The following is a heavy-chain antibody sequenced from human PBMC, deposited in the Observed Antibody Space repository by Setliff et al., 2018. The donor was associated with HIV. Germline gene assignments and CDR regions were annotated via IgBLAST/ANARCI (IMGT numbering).Heavy chain of an antibody. Sequence: SETLSLTCLVFGYSINDGYHWGWIRQSPRKGLEWIGSIYNSGRASYNPSRRSRASLSIDTSKNRFSLRLNPVAAADTAVYYCVRDRALRFSQSPSLHYFDVWGQGILVTVSS. CDR3: VRDRALRFSQSPSLHYFDV. J-gene: IGHJ4*01. V-gene: IGHV4-38-2*02. CDR1: GYSINDGYH. CDR2: IYNSGRA.